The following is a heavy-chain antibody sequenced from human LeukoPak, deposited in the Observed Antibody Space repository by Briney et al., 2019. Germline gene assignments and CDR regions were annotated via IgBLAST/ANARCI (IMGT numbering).Heavy chain of an antibody. CDR3: GGGGGGGSPTAPFDY. V-gene: IGHV3-21*01. CDR1: GFTFSSYT. Sequence: PGGSLRLSCAASGFTFSSYTMNWVRQAPGKGLEWVSSISRSSSYIYYADSVKGRFTISRDNAKNSLYLQMNSLRAEDTAVYYCGGGGGGGSPTAPFDYWGQGTLVTVSS. J-gene: IGHJ4*02. CDR2: ISRSSSYI. D-gene: IGHD3-16*01.